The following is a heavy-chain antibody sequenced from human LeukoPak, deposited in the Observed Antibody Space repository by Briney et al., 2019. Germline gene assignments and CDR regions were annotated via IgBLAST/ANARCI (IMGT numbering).Heavy chain of an antibody. V-gene: IGHV3-11*01. CDR3: ARSSGSYLAYFDY. D-gene: IGHD1-26*01. CDR2: ISSSGSTI. CDR1: GFTFSDYY. J-gene: IGHJ4*02. Sequence: PGGSLRLSCAASGFTFSDYYMSWIRQAPGKGLEWVSYISSSGSTIYYADSVKGRFTISRDNAKNSLYLQMNSVRAEDTAVYYCARSSGSYLAYFDYWGQGTLVTVSS.